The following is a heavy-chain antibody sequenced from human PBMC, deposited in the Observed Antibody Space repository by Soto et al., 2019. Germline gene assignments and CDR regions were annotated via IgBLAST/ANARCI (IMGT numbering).Heavy chain of an antibody. J-gene: IGHJ4*02. CDR1: GGTFSRHS. Sequence: QVQMVQSGAEVKKPGSSARGSCKVSGGTFSRHSISWVRQAPGQGLEWMGGIMPTFDATQYAQKFQDRLTITSDATMPTFHLDPRALSPEHRAIYYCAADLTSGTASWGQGPRVTVS. CDR3: AADLTSGTAS. D-gene: IGHD2-21*01. V-gene: IGHV1-69*01. CDR2: IMPTFDAT.